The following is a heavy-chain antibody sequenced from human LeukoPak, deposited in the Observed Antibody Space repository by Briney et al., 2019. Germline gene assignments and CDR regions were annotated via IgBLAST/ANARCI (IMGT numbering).Heavy chain of an antibody. CDR3: AREADYGDLPVDY. D-gene: IGHD4-17*01. CDR2: IIPIFGTA. Sequence: SVKVSCKASGGTFISYAISWVRQAPGQGLEWMGGIIPIFGTANYAQKFQGRVTITADESTSTAYMELSSLRSEDTDVCYCAREADYGDLPVDYWGQGTLVTVSS. J-gene: IGHJ4*02. V-gene: IGHV1-69*13. CDR1: GGTFISYA.